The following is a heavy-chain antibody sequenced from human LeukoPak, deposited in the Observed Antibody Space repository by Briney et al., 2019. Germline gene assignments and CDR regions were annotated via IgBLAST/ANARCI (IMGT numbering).Heavy chain of an antibody. J-gene: IGHJ4*02. CDR1: GGTFTSYA. D-gene: IGHD3-16*01. CDR3: ERDYDLDY. Sequence: ASVKLSCKASGGTFTSYAISCVRHPPGQGLEGMGGISPIFGTANYTQKFQGRVTITTDEPTSTAYMDLRSQRYGAPALYLSERDYDLDYWGQGTLVTVSS. CDR2: ISPIFGTA. V-gene: IGHV1-69*05.